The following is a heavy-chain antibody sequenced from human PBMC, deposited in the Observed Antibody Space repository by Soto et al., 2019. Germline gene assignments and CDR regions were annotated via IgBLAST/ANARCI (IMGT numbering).Heavy chain of an antibody. V-gene: IGHV3-13*01. CDR2: IGTAGDT. D-gene: IGHD5-18*01. CDR3: VRAYSYGTTPYYFYYIGV. J-gene: IGHJ6*03. CDR1: GFIFSAYD. Sequence: PGGSLRLSCAASGFIFSAYDMHWVRQATGKGLEWVSAIGTAGDTYYPGSVKGRFTVSRENAKNSLYLQMNSLTVGDTAVYYCVRAYSYGTTPYYFYYIGVWGKGTTVTVSS.